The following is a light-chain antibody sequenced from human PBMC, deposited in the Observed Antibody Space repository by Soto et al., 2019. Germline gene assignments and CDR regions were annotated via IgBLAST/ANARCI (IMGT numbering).Light chain of an antibody. CDR3: QQLNS. CDR1: QGISSY. V-gene: IGKV1-9*01. J-gene: IGKJ3*01. CDR2: AAS. Sequence: DIQLTQSPSFLSASVGDRVTITCRASQGISSYLAWYQQKPGKAPKLLIYAASTLQSGVPSRFSGCGSGTEFTLTISSLQPEDFATYYCQQLNSFGPGTKVDIK.